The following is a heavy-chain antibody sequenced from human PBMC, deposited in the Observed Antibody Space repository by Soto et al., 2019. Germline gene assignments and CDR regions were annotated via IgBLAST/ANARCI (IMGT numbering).Heavy chain of an antibody. D-gene: IGHD2-2*01. CDR2: IYYSGST. V-gene: IGHV4-30-4*01. CDR1: GGSISSGDYY. CDR3: AREYCSSTSCYGVNWFDP. Sequence: QVQLQESGPGLVKPSQTLSLTCTVSGGSISSGDYYWSWIRQPPGKGLEWIGYIYYSGSTYYNPSLKSRVTISVDTSKNQFSLKLSSVTAADTAVYYCAREYCSSTSCYGVNWFDPWGQGNLVTVSS. J-gene: IGHJ5*02.